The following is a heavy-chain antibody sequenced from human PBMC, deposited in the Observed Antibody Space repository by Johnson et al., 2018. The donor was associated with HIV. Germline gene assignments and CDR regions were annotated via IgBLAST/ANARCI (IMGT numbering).Heavy chain of an antibody. CDR3: VRGEEGAFDI. Sequence: EVQLVESGGGLVQPGGSLRLSCAASGFTFSSYAMSWVRKAPGKGLEWVSAISGSGGSTYYADSVKGRFTISRDHSKNSLFLQMTSLTAEDTAVFSCVRGEEGAFDIWGQGTMVTVSS. V-gene: IGHV3-23*04. CDR2: ISGSGGST. CDR1: GFTFSSYA. J-gene: IGHJ3*02.